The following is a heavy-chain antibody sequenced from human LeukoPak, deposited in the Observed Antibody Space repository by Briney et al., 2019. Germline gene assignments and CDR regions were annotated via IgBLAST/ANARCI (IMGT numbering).Heavy chain of an antibody. CDR1: GFTFSSYG. CDR2: IRNDGSNK. J-gene: IGHJ6*03. D-gene: IGHD3-16*01. Sequence: GGSLRLSCAASGFTFSSYGMHWVRQAPGKGLEWVAFIRNDGSNKYYADSVKGRFTISRYNSKNTLYLRMNSLRGEDTAVYCCAKGRGWGHSYYYYYTDVWGKGATVTIPS. CDR3: AKGRGWGHSYYYYYTDV. V-gene: IGHV3-30*02.